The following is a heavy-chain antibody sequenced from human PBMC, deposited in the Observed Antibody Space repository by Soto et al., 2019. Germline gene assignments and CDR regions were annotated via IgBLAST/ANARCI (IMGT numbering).Heavy chain of an antibody. D-gene: IGHD3-10*01. CDR1: GFTFSSYA. J-gene: IGHJ3*02. CDR3: ARGAYYYGSGSYAFDI. CDR2: ISYDGSNK. V-gene: IGHV3-30-3*01. Sequence: GGSLRLSCAASGFTFSSYARHWVRQAPGKGLEWVAVISYDGSNKYYADSVKGRFTISRDNSKNTLYLQMISLRAEDTAVYYCARGAYYYGSGSYAFDIWGQGTMVT.